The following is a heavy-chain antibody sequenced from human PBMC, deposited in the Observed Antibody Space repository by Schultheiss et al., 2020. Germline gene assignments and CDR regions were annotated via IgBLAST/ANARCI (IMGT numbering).Heavy chain of an antibody. CDR1: GGSVSSGSYY. D-gene: IGHD3-3*01. Sequence: SQTLSLTCTVSGGSVSSGSYYWSWIRQPPGKGLEWIGYIYYSGSTNYNPSLKSRVTISVDTSKNQFSLKLSSVTAADTAVYYCARGTIYYYYYYMDVWGKGTTVNVSS. CDR3: ARGTIYYYYYYMDV. J-gene: IGHJ6*03. V-gene: IGHV4-61*01. CDR2: IYYSGST.